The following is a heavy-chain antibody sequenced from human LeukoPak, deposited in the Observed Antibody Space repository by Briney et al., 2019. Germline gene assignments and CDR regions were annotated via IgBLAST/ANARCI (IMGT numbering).Heavy chain of an antibody. D-gene: IGHD3-9*01. J-gene: IGHJ3*02. CDR2: INSDGSST. CDR1: GFTFSSYW. CDR3: AKDEGYFDWLPTTEGAFDI. V-gene: IGHV3-74*01. Sequence: GGSLRLSCAASGFTFSSYWMHWVRQAPGKGLVWVSRINSDGSSTTYADSVKGRFTISRDNAKNSLYLQMNSLRAEDTALYYCAKDEGYFDWLPTTEGAFDIWGQGTMVTVSS.